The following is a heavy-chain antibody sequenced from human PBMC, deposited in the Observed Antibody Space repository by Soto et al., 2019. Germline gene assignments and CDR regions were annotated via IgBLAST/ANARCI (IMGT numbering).Heavy chain of an antibody. Sequence: QVQLVQSGAEMQQPGASVRVSCKASGGTLSKYAFSWVRQAPGQGLEWLGGTIPMFGTPNYAQKFQGRVAISADESTATVYMEWSSLRSEDTAVYFCARPLRDRNYYYGMAVWGQGTTVTVSS. V-gene: IGHV1-69*01. D-gene: IGHD3-22*01. J-gene: IGHJ6*02. CDR3: ARPLRDRNYYYGMAV. CDR2: TIPMFGTP. CDR1: GGTLSKYA.